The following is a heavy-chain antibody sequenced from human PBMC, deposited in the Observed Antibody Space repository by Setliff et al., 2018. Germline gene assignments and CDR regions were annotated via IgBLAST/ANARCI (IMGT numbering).Heavy chain of an antibody. CDR2: MNPNNGNT. CDR1: GGTFSNYA. D-gene: IGHD3-10*01. V-gene: IGHV1-8*02. J-gene: IGHJ5*02. Sequence: ASVKVSCKASGGTFSNYAISWVRQATGQGLEWMGGMNPNNGNTGYAQKFQGRVTMTRNTSISTAYMEVTSLRSDDTAVYYCARGRFGGPRTGNWFDPWGQGTLVTVSS. CDR3: ARGRFGGPRTGNWFDP.